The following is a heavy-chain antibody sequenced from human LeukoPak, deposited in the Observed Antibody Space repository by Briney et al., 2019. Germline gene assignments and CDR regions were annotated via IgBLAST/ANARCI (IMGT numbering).Heavy chain of an antibody. Sequence: PSETLFLTCTVSGGSISSSSYYWGWIRQPPGKGLEWIGSIYYSGSTYYNPSLKSRVTISVDTSKNQFSLKLSSVTAADTAVYYCARHSATENWFDPWGQGTLVTVSS. CDR3: ARHSATENWFDP. CDR1: GGSISSSSYY. V-gene: IGHV4-39*01. J-gene: IGHJ5*02. D-gene: IGHD6-25*01. CDR2: IYYSGST.